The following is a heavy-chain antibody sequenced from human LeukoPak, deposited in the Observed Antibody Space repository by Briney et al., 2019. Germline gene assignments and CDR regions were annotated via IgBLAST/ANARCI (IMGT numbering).Heavy chain of an antibody. CDR1: GFTFSSYA. Sequence: GGSLRLSCTASGFTFSSYAMSWVRQAPGKGLEWVSAISGSGGSTYYADSVKGRFTISRDNSKNTLYLQMNSLRAEDTAVYYCAKAPYGDYRTDFDYWGQGTLVTVSS. CDR3: AKAPYGDYRTDFDY. J-gene: IGHJ4*02. V-gene: IGHV3-23*01. CDR2: ISGSGGST. D-gene: IGHD4-17*01.